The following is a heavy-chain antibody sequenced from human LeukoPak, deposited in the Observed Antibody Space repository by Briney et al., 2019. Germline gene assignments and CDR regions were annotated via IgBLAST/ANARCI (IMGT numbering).Heavy chain of an antibody. CDR3: AVFPTHY. CDR1: GFTFSSYE. Sequence: PGGSLRLSCAASGFTFSSYEMNWVRQVPGKGLEWVSYISTSSSHTDYADSVKGRFTISRDDAKDSLFLQMNSLRAEDTAVYYCAVFPTHYWGQGTLVTVSS. D-gene: IGHD3-10*02. V-gene: IGHV3-48*03. CDR2: ISTSSSHT. J-gene: IGHJ4*02.